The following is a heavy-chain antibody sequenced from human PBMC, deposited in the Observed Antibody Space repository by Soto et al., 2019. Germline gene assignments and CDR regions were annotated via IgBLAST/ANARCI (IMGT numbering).Heavy chain of an antibody. CDR2: ISSTTNYI. CDR1: GFTFTRYS. D-gene: IGHD3-22*01. J-gene: IGHJ4*02. Sequence: PGGSLRLSCAASGFTFTRYSMNWVRQAPGKGLEWVSSISSTTNYIYYGDSMKGRFTISRDNAKNSLYLEMNSLRAEDTAVYYCARDYYDSSGYRDYWGQGTLVTVSS. V-gene: IGHV3-21*04. CDR3: ARDYYDSSGYRDY.